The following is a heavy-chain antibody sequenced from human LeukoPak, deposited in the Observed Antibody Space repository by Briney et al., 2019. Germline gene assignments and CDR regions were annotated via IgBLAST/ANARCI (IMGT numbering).Heavy chain of an antibody. CDR3: ATNRGNSGYRPLYYYYYMDV. Sequence: SETLSLTCAVYVGSFSGYHWNWIRQPPGKGPEWIGEVNESGGTNINPSLRSRVILSVDTSMNQFSLKLNSVTAADTAVYYCATNRGNSGYRPLYYYYYMDVWGKGTTVTISS. V-gene: IGHV4-34*01. CDR2: VNESGGT. D-gene: IGHD5-12*01. CDR1: VGSFSGYH. J-gene: IGHJ6*03.